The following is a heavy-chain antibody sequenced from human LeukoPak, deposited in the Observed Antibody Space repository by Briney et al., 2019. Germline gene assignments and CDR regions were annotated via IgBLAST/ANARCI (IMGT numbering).Heavy chain of an antibody. CDR3: TRGPEDYYDSSGYPAY. D-gene: IGHD3-22*01. CDR2: IYYSGRI. V-gene: IGHV4-31*02. CDR1: GFTFSSYA. Sequence: LRLSCAASGFTFSSYAMSWVRQHPGKGLEWIGYIYYSGRIYYNPSLKSRVTISFDTSKNQFFLKLRSVTAADTAVYYCTRGPEDYYDSSGYPAYWGQGTLVSVSS. J-gene: IGHJ4*02.